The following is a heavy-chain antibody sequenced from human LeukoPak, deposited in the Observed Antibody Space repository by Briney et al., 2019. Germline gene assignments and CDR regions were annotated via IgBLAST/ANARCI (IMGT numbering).Heavy chain of an antibody. CDR2: INHSGST. J-gene: IGHJ6*02. Sequence: PSETLSLTCAVYGGSFSGYYWSWIRQPPGKGLEWIGEINHSGSTNYNPSLKSRVTISVDTSKNQFSLKLSSVTAADTAVYYCARSPSVGGYYYYGMDVWGQGTTVTVSS. V-gene: IGHV4-34*01. CDR3: ARSPSVGGYYYYGMDV. D-gene: IGHD1-26*01. CDR1: GGSFSGYY.